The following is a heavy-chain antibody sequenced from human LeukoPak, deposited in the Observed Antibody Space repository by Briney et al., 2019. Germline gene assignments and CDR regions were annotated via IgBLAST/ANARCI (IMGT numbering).Heavy chain of an antibody. V-gene: IGHV3-23*01. D-gene: IGHD3-9*01. CDR1: GFTFRTYA. CDR3: AKEGDFYDILTDY. J-gene: IGHJ4*02. Sequence: GGSLRLSCAASGFTFRTYAMSWVRQAPGKGLEWVSGISGSGGSTYYADSVKGRFTISRDNSKNTLYLQMDSLRAEDTAVYYCAKEGDFYDILTDYWGQGTLVTVSS. CDR2: ISGSGGST.